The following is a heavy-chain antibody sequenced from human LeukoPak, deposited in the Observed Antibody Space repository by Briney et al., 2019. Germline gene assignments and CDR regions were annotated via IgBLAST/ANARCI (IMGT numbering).Heavy chain of an antibody. CDR3: ATGEGKYSSSRGYYYYYMDV. Sequence: GASVKVSCKVSGYTLTELSMHWVRQAPGKGPEWMGGFDPEDGGTIYAQKFQGRVTMTEDTSTDTAYMELSSLRSEDTAVYYCATGEGKYSSSRGYYYYYMDVWGKGTTVTVSS. V-gene: IGHV1-24*01. CDR1: GYTLTELS. D-gene: IGHD6-6*01. CDR2: FDPEDGGT. J-gene: IGHJ6*03.